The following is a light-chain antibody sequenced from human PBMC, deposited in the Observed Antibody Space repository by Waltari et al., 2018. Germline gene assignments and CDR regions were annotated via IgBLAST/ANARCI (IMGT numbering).Light chain of an antibody. J-gene: IGLJ2*01. CDR1: RSDVGGYNY. CDR3: SSYTSSSTRV. CDR2: DVS. Sequence: QSALTQPASVSGSPGQSITISCTGTRSDVGGYNYVSCYQQHPGKAPKLMIYDVSNRPSGVSNRFSGSKSVNTASLTISGLQAEDEADYYCSSYTSSSTRVFGGGTKLTVL. V-gene: IGLV2-14*03.